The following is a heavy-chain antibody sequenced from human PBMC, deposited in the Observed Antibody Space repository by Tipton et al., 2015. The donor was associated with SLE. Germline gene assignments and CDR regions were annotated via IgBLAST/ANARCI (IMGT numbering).Heavy chain of an antibody. V-gene: IGHV4-59*07. Sequence: TLSLTCAVSNGSISNYYWTWIRQPPGKGLEWIGYIFYRGNSNYNPSLKGRVTMSVDMSKNQFSLRLRSVSAADTAVYYCAGRMGDFDYWGQGTVVTVSS. CDR2: IFYRGNS. CDR1: NGSISNYY. CDR3: AGRMGDFDY. D-gene: IGHD1-26*01. J-gene: IGHJ4*02.